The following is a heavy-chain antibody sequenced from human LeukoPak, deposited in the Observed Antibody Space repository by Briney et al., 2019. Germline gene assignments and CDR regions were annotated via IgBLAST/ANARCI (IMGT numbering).Heavy chain of an antibody. V-gene: IGHV4-31*03. J-gene: IGHJ3*02. CDR1: GDSISSGGYY. D-gene: IGHD3-3*01. Sequence: PSETLSLTCTVSGDSISSGGYYWSWIRQHPGKGLEWIGYIYYSGSTYYNPSLKSRVTISVDTSKNQFSLKLSSVTAADTAVYYCARVGSVKYDFWTRGAFDIWGQGTMVTVSS. CDR2: IYYSGST. CDR3: ARVGSVKYDFWTRGAFDI.